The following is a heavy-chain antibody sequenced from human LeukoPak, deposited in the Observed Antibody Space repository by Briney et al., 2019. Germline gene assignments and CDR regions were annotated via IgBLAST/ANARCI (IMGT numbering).Heavy chain of an antibody. CDR1: GDSISNGNYY. J-gene: IGHJ4*02. CDR2: IYTSGTT. CDR3: AREPTHWLILR. Sequence: PSQTLSLTCTVSGDSISNGNYYRNWIRQPAGKGLEWIGRIYTSGTTNYNPSLKSRVTMSVDTSKNQFSLELSSVTAADTAMYYCAREPTHWLILRWGPGTLVTVSS. V-gene: IGHV4-61*02. D-gene: IGHD6-19*01.